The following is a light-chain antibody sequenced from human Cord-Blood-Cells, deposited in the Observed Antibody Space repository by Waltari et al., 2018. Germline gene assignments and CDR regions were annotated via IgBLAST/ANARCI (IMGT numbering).Light chain of an antibody. Sequence: QSALTQPRSVSGSPGQPVTISCTGTSSDVGGFNYVSLYQQTPGKAPKLMIYDVSKRPSGVPDRFSGSKSGNTASLTISGLQAEDEADYYCCSYAGSYTFYVFGTGTKVTVL. CDR1: SSDVGGFNY. CDR2: DVS. V-gene: IGLV2-11*01. J-gene: IGLJ1*01. CDR3: CSYAGSYTFYV.